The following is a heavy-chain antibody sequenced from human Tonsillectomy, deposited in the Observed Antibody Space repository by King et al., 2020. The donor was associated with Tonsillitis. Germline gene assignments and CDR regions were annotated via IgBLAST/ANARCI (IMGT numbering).Heavy chain of an antibody. V-gene: IGHV3-23*04. Sequence: VQLVESGGGLVQPGGSLRLSCAASGFTFSSYAMSWVRQAQGKGLEWVSAISGSGGSTYYADSVKGRFTISRDNSKNTLYLQMNSLRAEDTAVYYCAKGPLGYYYGSGSYCFDYWGQGTLVTVSS. CDR1: GFTFSSYA. CDR3: AKGPLGYYYGSGSYCFDY. CDR2: ISGSGGST. J-gene: IGHJ4*02. D-gene: IGHD3-10*01.